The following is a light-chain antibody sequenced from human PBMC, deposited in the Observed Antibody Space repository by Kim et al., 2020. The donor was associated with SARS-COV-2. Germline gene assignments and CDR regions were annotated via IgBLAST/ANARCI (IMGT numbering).Light chain of an antibody. CDR1: QLVASN. CDR2: GIS. J-gene: IGKJ4*01. V-gene: IGKV3-15*01. CDR3: QQYNNWPLT. Sequence: EIVLTQSPATLSVSPGERATLPCRTSQLVASNLAWYQQKPGQPPRLLIYGISTRATGIPVRFSGSGSGTEFTLTISSLQSEDFAVYYCQQYNNWPLTFGGGTKVDIK.